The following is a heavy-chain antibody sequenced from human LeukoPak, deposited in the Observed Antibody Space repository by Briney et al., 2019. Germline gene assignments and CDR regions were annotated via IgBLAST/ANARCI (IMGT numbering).Heavy chain of an antibody. CDR1: GFTFSSYW. D-gene: IGHD5-18*01. Sequence: QPGGSLRLSCAASGFTFSSYWMPWVRQAPGKGLVWVSRINSDGSSTSYAASVKRRFTISRDNAKNTLYLQMYSLRAEDTAVYYCAKAAASYSYDYYFDYWGQGTLVTVSS. J-gene: IGHJ4*02. CDR3: AKAAASYSYDYYFDY. CDR2: INSDGSST. V-gene: IGHV3-74*01.